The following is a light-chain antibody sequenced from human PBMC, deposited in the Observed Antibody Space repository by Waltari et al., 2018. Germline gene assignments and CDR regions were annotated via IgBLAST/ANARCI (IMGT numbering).Light chain of an antibody. CDR3: QSYDTSLSVV. CDR1: GSNIGAGYD. Sequence: QSVLTQPPSVSGAPGQRVTISCTGSGSNIGAGYDVHWYQQLPRAAPKLLIYGSSTLPLGVPDRFVGSTSGTSASLAITGLQAEDEADYYCQSYDTSLSVVFGGGTKLTVL. CDR2: GSS. J-gene: IGLJ3*02. V-gene: IGLV1-40*01.